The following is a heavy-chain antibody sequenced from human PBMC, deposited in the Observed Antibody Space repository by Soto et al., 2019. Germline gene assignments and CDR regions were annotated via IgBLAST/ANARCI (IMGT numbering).Heavy chain of an antibody. CDR2: ISGSGGST. CDR3: AKTPKDSSSWSSRFDP. Sequence: EVQLLESGGGLVQPGGSLRLSCAASGFTFSSYAMSWVRQAPGKGLEWVSAISGSGGSTYYADSVKGRFTISRDNSKNTLYLQMNSLRAEDTAVYYCAKTPKDSSSWSSRFDPWGQGTLVTVSS. V-gene: IGHV3-23*01. CDR1: GFTFSSYA. D-gene: IGHD6-13*01. J-gene: IGHJ5*02.